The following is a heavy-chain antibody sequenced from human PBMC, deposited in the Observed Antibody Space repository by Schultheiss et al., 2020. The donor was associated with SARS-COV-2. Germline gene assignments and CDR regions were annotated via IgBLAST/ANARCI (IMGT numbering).Heavy chain of an antibody. CDR1: GGYITTSSYY. CDR3: ARGSVGDHWFDP. CDR2: IYYSGST. J-gene: IGHJ5*02. V-gene: IGHV4-61*05. D-gene: IGHD3-16*01. Sequence: SETLSLTCTVSGGYITTSSYYWGWIRQPPGKGLEWIGYIYYSGSTSYNPSLQSRVSISVDTSKNQFSLQLNSVTPEDTAVYYCARGSVGDHWFDPWGQGTLVTVSS.